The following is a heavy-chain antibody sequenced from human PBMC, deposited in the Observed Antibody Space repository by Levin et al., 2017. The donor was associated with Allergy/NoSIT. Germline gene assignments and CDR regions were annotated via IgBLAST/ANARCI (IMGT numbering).Heavy chain of an antibody. Sequence: SETLSLTCTVSGGSISSSSYYWGWIRQPPGKGLEWIGSIYYSGSTYYNPSLKSRVTISVDTSKNQFSLKLSSVTAADTAVYYCARQYLYWVSGGSSPTPIDAFDIWGQGTMVTVSS. CDR1: GGSISSSSYY. V-gene: IGHV4-39*01. CDR2: IYYSGST. CDR3: ARQYLYWVSGGSSPTPIDAFDI. J-gene: IGHJ3*02. D-gene: IGHD2-15*01.